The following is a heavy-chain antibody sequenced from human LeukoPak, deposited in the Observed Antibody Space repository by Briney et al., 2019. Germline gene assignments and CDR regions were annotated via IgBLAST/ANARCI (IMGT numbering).Heavy chain of an antibody. Sequence: PGGSLRLSCAASGFTFSSYSMNWVRQAPGKGLEWVSSISISSSYIEYADSGKGRLTISRDKGKNLLYLQMNSLSAEDTAVYYCARGPAAVNDAFDIWGQGTMVTVSS. J-gene: IGHJ3*02. CDR1: GFTFSSYS. CDR2: ISISSSYI. CDR3: ARGPAAVNDAFDI. V-gene: IGHV3-21*01.